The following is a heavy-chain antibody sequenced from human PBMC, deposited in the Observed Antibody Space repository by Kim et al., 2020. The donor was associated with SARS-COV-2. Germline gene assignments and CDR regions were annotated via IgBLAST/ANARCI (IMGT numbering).Heavy chain of an antibody. CDR1: GFTFGDYA. Sequence: GGSLRLSCTASGFTFGDYAMSWVRQAPGKGLEWVGFIRSKAYGRTTEYAASVKGRFTISRDDSKSIAYLQMNSLKTEDTAVYYCTRDGDGDVDTAMGNFDYWGQGTLVTVSS. CDR2: IRSKAYGRTT. V-gene: IGHV3-49*04. J-gene: IGHJ4*02. D-gene: IGHD5-18*01. CDR3: TRDGDGDVDTAMGNFDY.